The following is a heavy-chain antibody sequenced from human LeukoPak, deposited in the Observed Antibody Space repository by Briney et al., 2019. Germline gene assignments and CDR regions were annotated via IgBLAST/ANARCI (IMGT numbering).Heavy chain of an antibody. V-gene: IGHV1-58*02. CDR2: IVVGSGNT. CDR1: GSTFTSSA. CDR3: AAVPHEYSYGPGWGDY. Sequence: SVKVSCKPPGSTFTSSAMQWVRQARGQRLEWIGWIVVGSGNTNYAQKFQERVTITRDMSTTTAYMELSSLRSEDTAVYYCAAVPHEYSYGPGWGDYWGQGTLVSVSS. J-gene: IGHJ4*02. D-gene: IGHD5-18*01.